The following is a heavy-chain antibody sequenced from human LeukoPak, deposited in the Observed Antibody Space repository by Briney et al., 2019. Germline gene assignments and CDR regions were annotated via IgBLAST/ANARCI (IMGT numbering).Heavy chain of an antibody. CDR3: ASGLKYISSSWRLYFDY. CDR1: GGSISSGGYY. CDR2: IYYSGST. D-gene: IGHD6-13*01. J-gene: IGHJ4*02. V-gene: IGHV4-31*03. Sequence: PSQTLSLTCTVSGGSISSGGYYWSWIRQHPGKGLEWNGYIYYSGSTYYNPSLKSRVTISVDTSKNQFSLKLSSVTAADTAVYYCASGLKYISSSWRLYFDYWGQGTLVTVSS.